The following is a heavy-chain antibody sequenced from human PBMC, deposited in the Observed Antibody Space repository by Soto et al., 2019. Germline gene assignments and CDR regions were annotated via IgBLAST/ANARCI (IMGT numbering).Heavy chain of an antibody. CDR1: GYTFTSYY. J-gene: IGHJ3*02. V-gene: IGHV1-46*01. CDR2: INPSGGST. D-gene: IGHD2-2*01. Sequence: GASVKVSCKASGYTFTSYYMHWVRQAPGQGLEWMGIINPSGGSTSYAQKFQGRVTMTRDTSTSTVYMELSSLGSEDTAVYYCARDREYYHHRWYAFDIWGQGTMVTVSS. CDR3: ARDREYYHHRWYAFDI.